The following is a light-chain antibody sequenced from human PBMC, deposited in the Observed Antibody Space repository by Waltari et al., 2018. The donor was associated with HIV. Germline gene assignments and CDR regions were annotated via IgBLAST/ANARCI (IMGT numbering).Light chain of an antibody. Sequence: QSALTQPAPVSGSPGPSITISCSGTSSDLGSYNLVSWYQHHPGKAPKLILYEGSKRPSGVSYRFSGSKFGNLASLTISGLQAEDEADYYCCSYTSYSSRIFGGGTKLTVL. CDR2: EGS. V-gene: IGLV2-23*01. J-gene: IGLJ2*01. CDR1: SSDLGSYNL. CDR3: CSYTSYSSRI.